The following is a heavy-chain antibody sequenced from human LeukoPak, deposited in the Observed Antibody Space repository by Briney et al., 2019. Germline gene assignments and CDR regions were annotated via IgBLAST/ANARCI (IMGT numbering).Heavy chain of an antibody. CDR1: GYTFTSYG. CDR3: VTTTLDYGLPLPLDY. V-gene: IGHV1-18*01. Sequence: ASVKVSCKASGYTFTSYGISWVRQAPGQGLEWMGWISAYNGNTNYAQKLQGRVTMTTDTSTSTAYMELRSLRSDDTAVYYCVTTTLDYGLPLPLDYWGQGTLVTVSS. CDR2: ISAYNGNT. D-gene: IGHD4-17*01. J-gene: IGHJ4*02.